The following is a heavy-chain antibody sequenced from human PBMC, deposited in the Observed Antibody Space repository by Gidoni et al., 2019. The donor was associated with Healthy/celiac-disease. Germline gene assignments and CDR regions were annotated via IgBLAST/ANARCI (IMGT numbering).Heavy chain of an antibody. CDR1: GFTFSSYC. CDR3: ARDLCSSTSCYERHGMDV. V-gene: IGHV3-74*01. D-gene: IGHD2-2*01. Sequence: EVQLVESGGGLVQPGWSLRLSCAASGFTFSSYCMHWVRQAPGKGLVWVSRINSDGSSTSYADSVKGRFTISRDNAKNTLYLQMNSLRAEDTAVYYCARDLCSSTSCYERHGMDVWGQGTTVTVSS. CDR2: INSDGSST. J-gene: IGHJ6*02.